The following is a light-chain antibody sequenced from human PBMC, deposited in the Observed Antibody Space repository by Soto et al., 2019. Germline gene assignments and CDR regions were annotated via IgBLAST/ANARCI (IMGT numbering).Light chain of an antibody. J-gene: IGKJ2*01. CDR3: QQYYSYPYT. CDR1: QGISSY. Sequence: AIRMTQSPSSFSASTGDRVTITCRASQGISSYLAWYQQKPGKAPKLLIYTASTLQSGVPSRFSGIGSETDFTLTISCLQSEDFATYYCQQYYSYPYTFGQGTKREIK. CDR2: TAS. V-gene: IGKV1-8*01.